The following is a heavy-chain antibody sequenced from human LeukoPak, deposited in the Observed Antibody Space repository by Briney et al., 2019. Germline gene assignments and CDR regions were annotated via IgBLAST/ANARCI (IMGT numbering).Heavy chain of an antibody. J-gene: IGHJ4*02. V-gene: IGHV3-48*01. Sequence: PGGSLRLSCAASGFTFSSYSMSWVRQAPGKGLEWVSYISSSSTIYYADSVKGRFTISRDNAKNSLYLQMNSLRVEDTAVYYCAKGPSDTTLATAFDYWGQGTLVTVSS. D-gene: IGHD5-18*01. CDR2: ISSSSTI. CDR3: AKGPSDTTLATAFDY. CDR1: GFTFSSYS.